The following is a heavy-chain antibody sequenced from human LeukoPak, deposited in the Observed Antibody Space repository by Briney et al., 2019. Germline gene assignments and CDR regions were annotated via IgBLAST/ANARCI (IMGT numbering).Heavy chain of an antibody. J-gene: IGHJ4*02. Sequence: GGSLRLSCAASGFTFSNYAMMWVRQAPGKRLEWVSSITGSGDGTYYADSVRGRFTISRDNSENTLYLPLNSLRAEDTAVYFCVKGFVHPTYYFDYWGQGTLVTVSS. V-gene: IGHV3-23*01. CDR1: GFTFSNYA. CDR2: ITGSGDGT. CDR3: VKGFVHPTYYFDY. D-gene: IGHD3-10*01.